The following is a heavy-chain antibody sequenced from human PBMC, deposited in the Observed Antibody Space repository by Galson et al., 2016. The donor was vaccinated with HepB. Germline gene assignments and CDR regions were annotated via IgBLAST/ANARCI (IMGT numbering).Heavy chain of an antibody. D-gene: IGHD4-11*01. CDR3: AKGDYSNYPVSFDY. J-gene: IGHJ4*02. Sequence: SLRLSCAASGVTFSSYAMSWVRQAPGKGLEWVSAISGSGGSTYYAESVKGRFTITRDNFKNTLYLQMNSLRAEETAVYYCAKGDYSNYPVSFDYWGQGTLVTVSS. CDR2: ISGSGGST. CDR1: GVTFSSYA. V-gene: IGHV3-23*01.